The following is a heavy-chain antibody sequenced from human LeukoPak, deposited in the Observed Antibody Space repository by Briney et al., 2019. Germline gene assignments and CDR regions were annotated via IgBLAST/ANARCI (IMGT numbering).Heavy chain of an antibody. CDR1: GGSISSGDYY. D-gene: IGHD3-10*01. CDR2: IYYSGST. Sequence: PSQTPSLTCTVSGGSISSGDYYWSWIRQPPGKGLEWIGYIYYSGSTHYNPSLKSRLIISVDTSKNQFSLNLSSVTAADTAVYYCARANNGGNYYGPGNLFLEVGFGFDPWGQGTLVTVSP. CDR3: ARANNGGNYYGPGNLFLEVGFGFDP. J-gene: IGHJ5*02. V-gene: IGHV4-30-4*01.